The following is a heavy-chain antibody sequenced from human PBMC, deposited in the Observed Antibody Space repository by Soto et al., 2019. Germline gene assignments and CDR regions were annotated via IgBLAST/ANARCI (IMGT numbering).Heavy chain of an antibody. V-gene: IGHV4-61*01. Sequence: SETLSLTCTVSGGAVSSGTCYWSWIRQPPGKGLEWIGHIYFTGSTNYNPSLKSRVTMSLDTSRNQFSLKLSSVTAADTAVYYCTRGPPRVQWFDPWGLGTLVTVPQ. CDR3: TRGPPRVQWFDP. CDR1: GGAVSSGTCY. J-gene: IGHJ5*02. CDR2: IYFTGST.